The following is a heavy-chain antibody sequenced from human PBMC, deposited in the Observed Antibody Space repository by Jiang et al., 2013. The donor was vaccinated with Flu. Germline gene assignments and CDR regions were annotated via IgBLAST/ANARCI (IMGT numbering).Heavy chain of an antibody. CDR1: GDSISGYY. J-gene: IGHJ4*02. CDR2: IYNSGST. CDR3: ARERMLRGVTQYYFDY. D-gene: IGHD3-10*01. Sequence: PGLVKPSETLSLTCTVSGDSISGYYWSWIRQPPGKGLEWIGYIYNSGSTNYNPSLRGRVTISVDTSKNQFSLKLNSVTAADTAVYYCARERMLRGVTQYYFDYWGQGTLVPASS. V-gene: IGHV4-59*01.